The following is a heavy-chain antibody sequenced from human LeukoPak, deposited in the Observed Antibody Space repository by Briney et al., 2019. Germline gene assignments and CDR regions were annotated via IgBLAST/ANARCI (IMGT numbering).Heavy chain of an antibody. J-gene: IGHJ1*01. CDR1: GYNFPDFW. CDR3: ARPTYYYDSSGYGAEYFQH. D-gene: IGHD3-22*01. V-gene: IGHV5-51*01. Sequence: GESLKISCKASGYNFPDFWIAWVRQMPGKGLEWMGIIYPGDSDTRYSPSFQGQVTISADKSISTAYLQWSSLKASDTAMYYCARPTYYYDSSGYGAEYFQHWGQGTLVTVSS. CDR2: IYPGDSDT.